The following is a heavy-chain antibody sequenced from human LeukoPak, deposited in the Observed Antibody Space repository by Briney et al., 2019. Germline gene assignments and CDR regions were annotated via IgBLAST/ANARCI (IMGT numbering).Heavy chain of an antibody. V-gene: IGHV3-23*01. J-gene: IGHJ6*03. D-gene: IGHD6-13*01. CDR1: GFTFSSYG. Sequence: GGPQRLSCAASGFTFSSYGMSWVRQAPGKGLEGVSAISGSGGSTYYADSVKGRFTISRDNSKNTLYLQMNSLRAEDTAVYYCAKDLKGGGLSSSWTDYYYYYMDVWGKGTTVTISS. CDR3: AKDLKGGGLSSSWTDYYYYYMDV. CDR2: ISGSGGST.